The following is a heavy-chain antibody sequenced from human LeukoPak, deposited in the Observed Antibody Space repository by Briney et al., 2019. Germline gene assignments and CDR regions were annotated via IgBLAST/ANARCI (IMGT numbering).Heavy chain of an antibody. V-gene: IGHV3-48*01. CDR2: ISSSSTI. D-gene: IGHD2-15*01. CDR1: GFTFSSYG. CDR3: AKDLVVVVAAIMDV. Sequence: PGGSLRLSCAASGFTFSSYGMTWVRQAPGKGQGWVSYISSSSTIYYADSVKGRFTISRDNSKNTLYLQMNSLRAEDTAVYYCAKDLVVVVAAIMDVWGKGTTVTVSS. J-gene: IGHJ6*03.